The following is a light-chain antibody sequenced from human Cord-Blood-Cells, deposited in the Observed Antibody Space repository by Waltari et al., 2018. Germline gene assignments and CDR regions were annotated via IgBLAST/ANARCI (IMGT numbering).Light chain of an antibody. CDR1: QSISSW. CDR2: DAS. V-gene: IGKV1-5*01. J-gene: IGKJ4*01. CDR3: QQYNSYPI. Sequence: IQMPQSPATLSASVGDRVTITCRASQSISSWLAWYQQKPGKAPKLLIYDASSLESGVPSRFSGSGSGTEFTLTISSLQPDDFATYYCQQYNSYPIFGGGTKVEIK.